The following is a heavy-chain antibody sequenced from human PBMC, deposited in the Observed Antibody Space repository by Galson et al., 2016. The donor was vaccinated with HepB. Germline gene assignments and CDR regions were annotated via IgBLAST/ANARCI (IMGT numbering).Heavy chain of an antibody. CDR3: SREMTGSYFD. V-gene: IGHV3-7*01. Sequence: SLRLSCAASGFTFNAHWMNWVRQAPGKGLEWVANIRGDGIVSYYAESVGGRFTISRDNAKNPLYLQMNGLRVDETAVYYCSREMTGSYFDWGQGTLVTVSS. CDR2: IRGDGIVS. D-gene: IGHD3-10*01. CDR1: GFTFNAHW. J-gene: IGHJ4*02.